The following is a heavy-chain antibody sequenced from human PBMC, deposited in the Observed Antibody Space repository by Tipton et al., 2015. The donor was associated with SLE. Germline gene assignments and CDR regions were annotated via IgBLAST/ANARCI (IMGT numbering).Heavy chain of an antibody. V-gene: IGHV4-34*01. CDR2: INHSGST. D-gene: IGHD3-22*01. CDR1: GGSFSGYY. CDR3: ASNYYGGSGFYYYYFDS. Sequence: TLSLTCAVYGGSFSGYYWSWIRQPPGKGLEWIGEINHSGSTKYNPPLKSRVTLSVDTSKNQFSLKLSSVTAADTAVYYCASNYYGGSGFYYYYFDSWGQGTLVTVSS. J-gene: IGHJ4*02.